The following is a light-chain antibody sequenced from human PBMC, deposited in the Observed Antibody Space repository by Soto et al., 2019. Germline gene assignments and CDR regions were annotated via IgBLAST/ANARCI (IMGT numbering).Light chain of an antibody. CDR2: LNNDGNH. CDR1: SGHSRVD. Sequence: QSVLTQSASVSASLGPSVKLTCTRSSGHSRVDIAGHRHQPEKGPRSLMKLNNDGNHLKGDAIPDRFSGSSSGAARYITISSLQSEDEDYYYCQTCGTGIWVFGGGTKLTVL. CDR3: QTCGTGIWV. J-gene: IGLJ3*02. V-gene: IGLV4-69*01.